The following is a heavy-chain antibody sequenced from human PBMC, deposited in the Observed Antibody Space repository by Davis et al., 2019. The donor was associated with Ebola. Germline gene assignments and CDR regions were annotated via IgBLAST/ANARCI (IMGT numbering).Heavy chain of an antibody. Sequence: PGGSLRLSCEASGLTFSNFAMSWVRQAPGKGLEWVSAISGTRGSTHYADSVKGRFTISRDNSKNTLILQMNSLRAEDTAIYYCAKEELKVFDYWGQGTLVTVSS. CDR3: AKEELKVFDY. J-gene: IGHJ4*02. CDR1: GLTFSNFA. D-gene: IGHD3-10*01. CDR2: ISGTRGST. V-gene: IGHV3-23*01.